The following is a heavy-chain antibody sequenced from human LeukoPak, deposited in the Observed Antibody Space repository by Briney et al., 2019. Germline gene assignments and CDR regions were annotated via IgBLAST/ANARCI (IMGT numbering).Heavy chain of an antibody. CDR3: ARNSGGCSGGSCYSEFIDY. Sequence: ASVKVSCKASGSTFTGYYMHWVRQAPGQGLEWMGWINPNSGGTNYAQKFQGWVTMTRDTSISTAYMELSRLRSDDTAVYYCARNSGGCSGGSCYSEFIDYWGQGTLVTVSS. V-gene: IGHV1-2*04. CDR1: GSTFTGYY. D-gene: IGHD2-15*01. CDR2: INPNSGGT. J-gene: IGHJ4*02.